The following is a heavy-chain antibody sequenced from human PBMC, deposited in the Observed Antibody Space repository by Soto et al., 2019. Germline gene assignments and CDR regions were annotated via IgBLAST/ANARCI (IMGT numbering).Heavy chain of an antibody. D-gene: IGHD3-16*01. Sequence: QVQLVQSGAEVKKPGASVKVSCKASGYTFSTYGISWVRQAPGQGLEWMGWINGYNGNTNYAPKLQGRITKTTDTSTATAHMDLRSLRSDDTAVYYCARMGDGPYYYYGMDGWGQGTTVTVSS. CDR2: INGYNGNT. CDR3: ARMGDGPYYYYGMDG. J-gene: IGHJ6*02. V-gene: IGHV1-18*01. CDR1: GYTFSTYG.